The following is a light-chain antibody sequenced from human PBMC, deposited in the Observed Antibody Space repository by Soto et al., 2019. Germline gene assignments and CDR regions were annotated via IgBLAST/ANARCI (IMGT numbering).Light chain of an antibody. J-gene: IGKJ1*01. V-gene: IGKV1-5*03. Sequence: DIQMTQSPSILSASVVDGVPITYQASQSISSWLAWSQQKPGKAPNLLIDKASHLENGVPSRFSGSGSGTEFTLTSSSLQPDDFATYYCQHYNSYSEAFGRGTKVDIK. CDR2: KAS. CDR1: QSISSW. CDR3: QHYNSYSEA.